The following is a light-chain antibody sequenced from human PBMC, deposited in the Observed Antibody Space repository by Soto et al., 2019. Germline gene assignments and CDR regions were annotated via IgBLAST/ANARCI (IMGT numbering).Light chain of an antibody. J-gene: IGKJ5*01. CDR2: AAS. CDR3: QQLFDSPIT. V-gene: IGKV1-9*01. Sequence: DIQMTQSPSTLSASVGDGVIITCRASQVISTSLAWYQVKPGKAPKLLIYAASTLESGVPSRFSATVSGTEFSLTITSLQPEDFATYYCQQLFDSPITFGQGTRLEIK. CDR1: QVISTS.